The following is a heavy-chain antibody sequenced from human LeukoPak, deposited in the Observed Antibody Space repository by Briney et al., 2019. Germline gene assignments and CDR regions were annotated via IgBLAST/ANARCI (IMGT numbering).Heavy chain of an antibody. J-gene: IGHJ6*02. CDR2: ISWSSGSI. V-gene: IGHV3-9*01. Sequence: GRSLRLSCAASGFTFDDYAMHWVRQAPGKGLEWVSGISWSSGSIGYADSVKGRFTISRDNAKNSLYLQMNSLRAEDTALYYCAKVTPRYYYYYGMDVWGQGTTVTVSS. CDR3: AKVTPRYYYYYGMDV. CDR1: GFTFDDYA.